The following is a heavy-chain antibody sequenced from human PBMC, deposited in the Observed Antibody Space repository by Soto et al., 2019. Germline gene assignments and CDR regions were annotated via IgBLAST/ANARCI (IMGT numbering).Heavy chain of an antibody. Sequence: GGSLRLSCAASGFTFSSYAMSWVRQAPGKGLEWVSAISGSGGSTYYADSVKGRFTISRDNSKNTLYLQMNSLRAEDTAVYYCASGGDYVVHAFDIWGQGTMVTVSS. CDR2: ISGSGGST. J-gene: IGHJ3*02. CDR1: GFTFSSYA. V-gene: IGHV3-23*01. D-gene: IGHD4-17*01. CDR3: ASGGDYVVHAFDI.